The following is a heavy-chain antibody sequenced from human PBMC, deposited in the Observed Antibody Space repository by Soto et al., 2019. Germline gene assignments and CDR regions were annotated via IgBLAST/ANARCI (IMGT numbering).Heavy chain of an antibody. CDR2: MNPNSGNT. Sequence: ASVKVSCKASGYTFTSYDINWVRQATGQGLEWMGWMNPNSGNTGYAQKFQGRVTMTRNTSISTAYIELSSLRSEDTAVYYCARGPYYDILTGYYTEPDAFDIWGQGTMVTVSS. D-gene: IGHD3-9*01. V-gene: IGHV1-8*01. J-gene: IGHJ3*02. CDR1: GYTFTSYD. CDR3: ARGPYYDILTGYYTEPDAFDI.